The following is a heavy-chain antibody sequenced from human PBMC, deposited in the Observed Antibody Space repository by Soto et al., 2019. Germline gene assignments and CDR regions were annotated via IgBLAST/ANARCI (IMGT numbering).Heavy chain of an antibody. V-gene: IGHV4-30-4*01. D-gene: IGHD2-15*01. CDR1: GASINSGDYY. CDR2: IYYSGST. J-gene: IGHJ5*02. CDR3: AGFSEVAATEIKWFDP. Sequence: SETLSLTCTVSGASINSGDYYWSWIRQPPGKGLEWIGYIYYSGSTYYNPSLKSRVTISVDTSKNQFSLKLSSVTAADTAVYYCAGFSEVAATEIKWFDPWGQGTLVTVSS.